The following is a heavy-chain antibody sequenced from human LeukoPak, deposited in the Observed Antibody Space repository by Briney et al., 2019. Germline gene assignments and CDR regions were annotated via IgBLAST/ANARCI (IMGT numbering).Heavy chain of an antibody. J-gene: IGHJ4*02. Sequence: GGSLRPSCAASGFTFSSYAMSWVRQAPGKGLEWVSYISSSGSTIYYADSVKGRFTISRDNAKNSLYLQMNSLRAEDTAVYYCARALLKNYYDSSGYYAGGYWGQGTLVTVSS. CDR3: ARALLKNYYDSSGYYAGGY. CDR1: GFTFSSYA. V-gene: IGHV3-48*04. CDR2: ISSSGSTI. D-gene: IGHD3-22*01.